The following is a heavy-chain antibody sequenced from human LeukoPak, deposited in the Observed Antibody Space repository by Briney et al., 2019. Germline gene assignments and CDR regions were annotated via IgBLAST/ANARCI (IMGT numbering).Heavy chain of an antibody. CDR2: ISYCGSS. J-gene: IGHJ3*02. Sequence: SQTLSLTCTVSGGSISSGGYYWSWNRQHPGNGLEWIRSISYCGSSYYYPSLKSRVIISVHTSKSPFSLKLRSVTAADTDVYYCARVRGTTMKEAFDIWGQGTMVTVSS. CDR1: GGSISSGGYY. V-gene: IGHV4-31*03. CDR3: ARVRGTTMKEAFDI. D-gene: IGHD3-22*01.